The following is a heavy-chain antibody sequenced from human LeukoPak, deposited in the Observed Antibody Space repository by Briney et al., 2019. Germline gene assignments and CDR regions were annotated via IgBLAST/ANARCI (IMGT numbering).Heavy chain of an antibody. CDR3: SRDSSIVGAMGIDY. V-gene: IGHV1-2*02. D-gene: IGHD1-26*01. CDR1: GYTFTGYY. J-gene: IGHJ4*02. CDR2: INPNSGGT. Sequence: GASVKVSCKASGYTFTGYYMHWVRQAPGQGLEWMGWINPNSGGTNYAQKFQGRVTMTRDTSISTDYMELSRLRSDDTAVYYCSRDSSIVGAMGIDYWGQGTLVTVSS.